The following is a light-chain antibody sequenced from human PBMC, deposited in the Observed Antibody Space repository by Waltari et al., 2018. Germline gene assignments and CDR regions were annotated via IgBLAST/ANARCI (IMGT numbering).Light chain of an antibody. J-gene: IGLJ2*01. CDR2: DFS. CDR3: SSSRTSSVVV. CDR1: DNXXXXXXX. V-gene: IGLV2-14*01. Sequence: QSALSQPASVSGSPGQSITISCTRTDNXXXXXXXXXWYQQNPAKTPKLLIDDFSKRPSGVSPRFSGSKSGNTASLTISGLRAEDDADYYCSSSRTSSVVVFGGGTRLTVL.